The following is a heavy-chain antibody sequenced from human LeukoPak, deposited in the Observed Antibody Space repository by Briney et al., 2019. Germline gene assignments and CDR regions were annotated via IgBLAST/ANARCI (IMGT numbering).Heavy chain of an antibody. V-gene: IGHV5-10-1*01. CDR2: IDPSDSYT. D-gene: IGHD2-15*01. Sequence: GESLKISCKGSGYSFTSYWISWVRQMPGKGLEWMGRIDPSDSYTNYSPSFQGHVTISADKSISTAYLQWSSLKASDTAMYYCASQPDYCSGGSCSDYWDQGTLVTVSS. CDR3: ASQPDYCSGGSCSDY. J-gene: IGHJ4*02. CDR1: GYSFTSYW.